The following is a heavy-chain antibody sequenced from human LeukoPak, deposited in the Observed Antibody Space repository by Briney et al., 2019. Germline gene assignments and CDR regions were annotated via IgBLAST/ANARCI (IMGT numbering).Heavy chain of an antibody. CDR1: GFTFSSYW. CDR2: INGDGRNI. V-gene: IGHV3-74*01. CDR3: ARGARPTDY. J-gene: IGHJ4*02. Sequence: GGSLRLSCVASGFTFSSYWMHWVRQDPRKGLVWVSRINGDGRNINYADSVRGRFTVSRDNAKNTLYLQMNTLRVEDTAVYYCARGARPTDYWGQGTLVTVSS.